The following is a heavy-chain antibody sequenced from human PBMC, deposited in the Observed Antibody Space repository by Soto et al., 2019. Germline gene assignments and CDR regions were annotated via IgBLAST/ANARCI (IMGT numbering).Heavy chain of an antibody. CDR1: GASIRSTSYY. CDR3: ASHETLHGDYEY. D-gene: IGHD4-17*01. V-gene: IGHV4-39*01. J-gene: IGHJ4*02. CDR2: IYYSGST. Sequence: SETLSLTCSVSGASIRSTSYYWGWIRQPPGKGLEWIGSIYYSGSTHYSPSLKSRIIMSIDTSTNQFSLKLSSVTAADTAVHYCASHETLHGDYEYWGKGTLVPVSS.